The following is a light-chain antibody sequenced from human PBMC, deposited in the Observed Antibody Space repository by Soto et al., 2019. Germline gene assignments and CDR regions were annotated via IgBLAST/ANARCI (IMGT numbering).Light chain of an antibody. CDR2: KAS. CDR3: QQYDSYSWT. CDR1: QIINSW. Sequence: DIQMTQSPSTLSASVGDRVTITCRASQIINSWLAWFQQKPGKAPNLLIYKASSLESGVPSRFSGSGSGTEFTLTISSLQPDDFATYYCQQYDSYSWTFGQGTKVEIK. J-gene: IGKJ1*01. V-gene: IGKV1-5*03.